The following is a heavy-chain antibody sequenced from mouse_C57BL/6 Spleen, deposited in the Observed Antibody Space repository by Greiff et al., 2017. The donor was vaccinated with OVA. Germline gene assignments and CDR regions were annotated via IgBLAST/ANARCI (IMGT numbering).Heavy chain of an antibody. D-gene: IGHD1-1*01. CDR1: GYTFTSYW. V-gene: IGHV1-52*01. CDR3: ARGTTVVAKDY. Sequence: QVQLQQPGAELVSPGSSVKLSCKASGYTFTSYWMHWVKQRPITGLEWIGKIDPSDSETHSNQKFKDKATLTVYKTAGSTYMQLSSLTSEDTAVYYCARGTTVVAKDYWGQGTTLTVSS. CDR2: IDPSDSET. J-gene: IGHJ2*01.